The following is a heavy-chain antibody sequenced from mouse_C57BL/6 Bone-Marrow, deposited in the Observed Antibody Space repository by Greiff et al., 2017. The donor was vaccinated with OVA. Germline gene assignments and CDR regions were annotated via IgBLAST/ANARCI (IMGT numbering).Heavy chain of an antibody. J-gene: IGHJ4*01. D-gene: IGHD1-1*01. CDR2: IYPRSGNT. CDR3: ARKGSFYYYAMDY. CDR1: GYTFTSYG. V-gene: IGHV1-81*01. Sequence: VQLQQSGAELARPGASVKLSCKASGYTFTSYGISWVKQRTGQGLEWIGEIYPRSGNTYYNEKFKGKATLTADKSSSTAYMELRSLTSEDSAVYFCARKGSFYYYAMDYWGQGTSVTVSS.